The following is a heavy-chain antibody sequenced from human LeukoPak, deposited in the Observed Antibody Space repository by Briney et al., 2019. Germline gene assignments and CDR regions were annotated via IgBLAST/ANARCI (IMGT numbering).Heavy chain of an antibody. D-gene: IGHD3-3*01. CDR2: IYYSGST. J-gene: IGHJ4*02. V-gene: IGHV4-39*01. CDR3: ARHPPRLRFVEWTPMG. Sequence: KSSETLSLTCTVSGGSISSSSYYWGWIRQPPGKGLEWIGSIYYSGSTYYNPSLKSRVTISVDTSKNQFSLKLSPVTAADTAVYYCARHPPRLRFVEWTPMGWGQGALVTVSS. CDR1: GGSISSSSYY.